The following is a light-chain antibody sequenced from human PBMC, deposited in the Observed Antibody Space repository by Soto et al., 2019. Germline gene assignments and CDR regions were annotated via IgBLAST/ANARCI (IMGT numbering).Light chain of an antibody. Sequence: EIVLTQSPATLSLSPGERATLSCRASQSVSSYLAWYQQKPGQAPRLLIYDASNSSTGIPARFSGSGSGTDFTLTISSLEPEDFAVYYCQQRGTFGQGTKVDIK. CDR1: QSVSSY. V-gene: IGKV3-11*01. J-gene: IGKJ1*01. CDR3: QQRGT. CDR2: DAS.